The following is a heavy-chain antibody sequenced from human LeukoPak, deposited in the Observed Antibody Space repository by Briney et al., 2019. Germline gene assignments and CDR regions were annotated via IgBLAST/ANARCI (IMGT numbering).Heavy chain of an antibody. V-gene: IGHV3-64*01. Sequence: QPGGSLRLSCAASGFTFSSYAMHWVRQAPGKGLEYVSAISRSGGDTYYANSVEGRFTISRDNSKNTLYLQMGSLREEDMAVYYCARVGGNDAFDIWGQGTMVTVSS. CDR1: GFTFSSYA. J-gene: IGHJ3*02. CDR2: ISRSGGDT. CDR3: ARVGGNDAFDI.